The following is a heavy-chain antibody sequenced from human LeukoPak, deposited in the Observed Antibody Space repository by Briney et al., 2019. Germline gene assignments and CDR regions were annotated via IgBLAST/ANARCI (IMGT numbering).Heavy chain of an antibody. D-gene: IGHD2-15*01. CDR1: GLTVSSNY. CDR2: IYSGGST. J-gene: IGHJ4*02. Sequence: PGGSLRLSCAASGLTVSSNYMSWVRQAPGKGLEWVSVIYSGGSTYYADSVKGRFTIPRDNSKNTLYLQMNSLRAEDTAVYYCAKDGYCSGGSCYSRGGYYFDYWGQGTLVTVSS. CDR3: AKDGYCSGGSCYSRGGYYFDY. V-gene: IGHV3-53*01.